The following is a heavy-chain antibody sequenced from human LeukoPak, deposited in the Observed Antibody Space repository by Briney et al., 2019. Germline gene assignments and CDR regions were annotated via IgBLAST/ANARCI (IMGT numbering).Heavy chain of an antibody. Sequence: HPGGSLRLSCSASGFIFSNYAMHWVRQAPGKGLEYVSAISSNGGTTYYADSVKGRFTISRDNSNNTLYLQINSLTTDDTAVYYCARAQYHSGSYSLGDSWGQGTLVTVSS. V-gene: IGHV3-64*04. J-gene: IGHJ4*02. D-gene: IGHD3-10*01. CDR3: ARAQYHSGSYSLGDS. CDR1: GFIFSNYA. CDR2: ISSNGGTT.